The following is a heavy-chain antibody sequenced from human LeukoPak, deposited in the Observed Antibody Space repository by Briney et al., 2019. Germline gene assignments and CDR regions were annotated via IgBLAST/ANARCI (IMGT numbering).Heavy chain of an antibody. J-gene: IGHJ6*02. CDR1: GFTVSSNY. V-gene: IGHV3-53*01. CDR2: IYSGGST. D-gene: IGHD3-3*01. CDR3: ARDAVLRSPYGMDV. Sequence: GGSLRLSCAAPGFTVSSNYMSWVRQAPGKGLEWVSVIYSGGSTYYADSVKGRFTISRDNSKNTLYLQMNSLRAEDTAVYYCARDAVLRSPYGMDVWGQGTTVTVSS.